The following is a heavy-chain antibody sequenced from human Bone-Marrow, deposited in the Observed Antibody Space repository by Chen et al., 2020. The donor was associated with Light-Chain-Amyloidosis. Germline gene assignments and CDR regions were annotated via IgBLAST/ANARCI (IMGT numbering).Heavy chain of an antibody. D-gene: IGHD6-19*01. J-gene: IGHJ5*01. CDR1: GFTFSNHW. V-gene: IGHV3-7*01. Sequence: EVQLVESGGGLVQPGGSLRLSCAASGFTFSNHWMSWVRQAPGKGLEWVANIKQDGSEKDFVDSVRGRFIISRDNTKTSLYLQMTSLRAEDTAVYYCARWEYNSGWYWLDSWGQGTLVTVSS. CDR2: IKQDGSEK. CDR3: ARWEYNSGWYWLDS.